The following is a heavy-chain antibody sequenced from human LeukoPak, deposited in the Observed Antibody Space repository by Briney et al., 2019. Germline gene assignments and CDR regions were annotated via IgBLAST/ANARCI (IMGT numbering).Heavy chain of an antibody. CDR1: GYTFTGYY. CDR3: ARHAVEYSSAHFDY. Sequence: ASVKVSCKASGYTFTGYYMHWVRQAPGQGLEWMGRINPNSGGTNYAQKFQGRVTMTTDTSTSTAYMELRSLRSDDTAVYYCARHAVEYSSAHFDYWGQGTLVTVSS. D-gene: IGHD6-19*01. V-gene: IGHV1-2*06. J-gene: IGHJ4*02. CDR2: INPNSGGT.